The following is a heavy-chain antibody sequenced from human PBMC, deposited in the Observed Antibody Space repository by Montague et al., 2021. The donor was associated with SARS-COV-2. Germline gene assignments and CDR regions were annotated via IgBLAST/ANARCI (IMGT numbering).Heavy chain of an antibody. CDR1: GGSISRCS. Sequence: SETLSLTCTVSGGSISRCSWTWIRQPPGKGLEWIGYIYNSGSTNXNPSLTSRVTISVDTSKNQFSLKLSSVAAADTAVYYCARVGRGSSWYEVAFDIWGQGTMVTVSS. V-gene: IGHV4-59*01. CDR3: ARVGRGSSWYEVAFDI. D-gene: IGHD6-13*01. J-gene: IGHJ3*02. CDR2: IYNSGST.